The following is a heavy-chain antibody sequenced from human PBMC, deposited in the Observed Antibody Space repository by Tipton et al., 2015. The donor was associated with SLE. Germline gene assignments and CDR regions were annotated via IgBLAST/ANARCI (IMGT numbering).Heavy chain of an antibody. Sequence: TLSLTCTVSGGSISSYYWSWIRQPPGKGLEWIGYIYYSGSTDYNPSLKSRVTISVDTSKNQFSLKLSSVTAADTAVYYCARETSSGYCGYNGMDVWSQVTTVTVSS. V-gene: IGHV4-59*01. J-gene: IGHJ6*02. CDR3: ARETSSGYCGYNGMDV. CDR1: GGSISSYY. CDR2: IYYSGST. D-gene: IGHD3-22*01.